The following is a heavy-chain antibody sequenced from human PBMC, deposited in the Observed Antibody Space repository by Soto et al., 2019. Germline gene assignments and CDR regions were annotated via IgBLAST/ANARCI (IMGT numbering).Heavy chain of an antibody. CDR3: ARPNHGASKYYFDY. CDR1: GFTFRNYA. Sequence: EVQLLESGGDLVQPGGSLRLSCAASGFTFRNYAMTWVRQAPGKGLEWVSGISGRGDTPYYADSVKGRFTISRDNSKNTLYLQMSRLGVEDTATYFCARPNHGASKYYFDYWGRGTLITVSS. D-gene: IGHD4-17*01. CDR2: ISGRGDTP. J-gene: IGHJ4*02. V-gene: IGHV3-23*01.